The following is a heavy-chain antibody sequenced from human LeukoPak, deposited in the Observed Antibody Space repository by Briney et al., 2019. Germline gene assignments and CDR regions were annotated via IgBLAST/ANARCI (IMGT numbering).Heavy chain of an antibody. Sequence: SGPTLVNPTQTLTLTCTFSGFSFSPGEEAVGWIRQPPGEALEWLALIYWNDDKRYSPSLSSRLTITKGTATNQVVLTMTNMDLVDTATYYCAHGSKQIWDDIWGQGTMVTVSS. CDR2: IYWNDDK. J-gene: IGHJ3*02. CDR3: AHGSKQIWDDI. V-gene: IGHV2-5*01. D-gene: IGHD1-26*01. CDR1: GFSFSPGEEA.